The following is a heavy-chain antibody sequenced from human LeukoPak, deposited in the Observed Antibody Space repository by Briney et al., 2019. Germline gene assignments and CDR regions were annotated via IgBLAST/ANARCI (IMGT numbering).Heavy chain of an antibody. CDR2: INPSGGST. D-gene: IGHD3-9*01. J-gene: IGHJ4*02. V-gene: IGHV1-46*01. Sequence: ASVKVSCKASGYTFTSYYMHWVRQAPGQGLEWMGIINPSGGSTSYAQKFQGRVTMTRDTSISTAYMELSRLRFADTAVYYCARSPHILTGENFDYWGQGILVTVSS. CDR1: GYTFTSYY. CDR3: ARSPHILTGENFDY.